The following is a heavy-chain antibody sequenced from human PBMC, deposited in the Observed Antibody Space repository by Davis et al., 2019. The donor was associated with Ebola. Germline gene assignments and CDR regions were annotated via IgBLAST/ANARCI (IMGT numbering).Heavy chain of an antibody. CDR3: TSSSSLSGYDEDY. Sequence: GESLKISCAASGFTFSSYWMSWVRQAPGKGLEWVANIKQDGSEKYYVDSVKGRFTISRDNSKNTLYLQMNSLRAEDTAVYYCTSSSSLSGYDEDYWGQGTLVTVSS. V-gene: IGHV3-7*03. J-gene: IGHJ4*02. D-gene: IGHD5-12*01. CDR1: GFTFSSYW. CDR2: IKQDGSEK.